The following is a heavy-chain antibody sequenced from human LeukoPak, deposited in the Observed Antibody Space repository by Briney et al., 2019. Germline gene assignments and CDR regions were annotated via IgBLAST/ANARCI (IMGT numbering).Heavy chain of an antibody. CDR2: ISYDGSDK. V-gene: IGHV3-30*18. Sequence: GGSLRLSCAASGFSFSYYGVHWVRQAPGKGLGWVALISYDGSDKYFADSVKGRFSISRDNSQKTLYLQMNSLISEDTAIYYCAKDMRPYSGDRSFLFDQWGQGTLVIVSS. D-gene: IGHD1-26*01. J-gene: IGHJ4*02. CDR1: GFSFSYYG. CDR3: AKDMRPYSGDRSFLFDQ.